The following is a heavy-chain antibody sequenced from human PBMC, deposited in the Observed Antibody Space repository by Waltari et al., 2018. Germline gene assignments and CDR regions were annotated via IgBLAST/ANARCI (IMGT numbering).Heavy chain of an antibody. D-gene: IGHD3-10*01. CDR1: GGSFSGYY. Sequence: QVQLQQWGAGLLKPSETLSLTCAVYGGSFSGYYWSWIRQPPGKGLEWIGEINHSVSTNYNASLKSPVTISLDTSKNQFSLTLSSVTAADTAVYYCARVGGYASGSPRFDYWGRGTLVTVSS. V-gene: IGHV4-34*01. CDR2: INHSVST. CDR3: ARVGGYASGSPRFDY. J-gene: IGHJ4*02.